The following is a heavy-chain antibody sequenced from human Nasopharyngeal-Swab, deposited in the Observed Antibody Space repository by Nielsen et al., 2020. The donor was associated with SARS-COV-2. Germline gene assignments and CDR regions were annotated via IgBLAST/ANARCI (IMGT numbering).Heavy chain of an antibody. CDR3: ARLRYGYSYGYVLDY. CDR1: GSSFSSYW. V-gene: IGHV5-51*01. J-gene: IGHJ4*02. D-gene: IGHD5-18*01. CDR2: IYPGDSDT. Sequence: GESLKISCKDSGSSFSSYWIVWVRQMPGQGLEWVGIIYPGDSDTRYSPSFQGQVTISADKSISTAYLQWSSLKASDTAMYYCARLRYGYSYGYVLDYWGQGTLVTVSS.